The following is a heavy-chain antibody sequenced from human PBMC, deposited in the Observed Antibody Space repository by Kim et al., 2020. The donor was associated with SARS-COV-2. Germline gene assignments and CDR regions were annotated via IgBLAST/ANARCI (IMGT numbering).Heavy chain of an antibody. CDR1: GGSVSSGSYY. J-gene: IGHJ4*01. CDR2: IYYSGST. V-gene: IGHV4-61*01. CDR3: ARVGAYLDWPRFDY. D-gene: IGHD3-9*01. Sequence: SETLSLTCTVSGGSVSSGSYYWSWIRQPPGKGLEWIGYIYYSGSTNYNPSLKSRVTISVDTSKNQFSLKLSSVTAADTAVYYCARVGAYLDWPRFDYWG.